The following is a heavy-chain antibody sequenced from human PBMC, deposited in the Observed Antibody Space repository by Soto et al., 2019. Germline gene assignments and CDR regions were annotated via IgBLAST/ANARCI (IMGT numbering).Heavy chain of an antibody. CDR2: IYWNDDK. V-gene: IGHV2-5*01. D-gene: IGHD3-16*01. J-gene: IGHJ3*01. CDR1: GFSLNTRALG. Sequence: QITLKESGPTLVKPTQTLTLTCTFSGFSLNTRALGVGWIRQPPGKALEWLALIYWNDDKRYSPSLQNRLTITKDTSKNHVVLTMTNMDPVDTATYLCAHRHDLRGFDVWGHWTIVTVSS. CDR3: AHRHDLRGFDV.